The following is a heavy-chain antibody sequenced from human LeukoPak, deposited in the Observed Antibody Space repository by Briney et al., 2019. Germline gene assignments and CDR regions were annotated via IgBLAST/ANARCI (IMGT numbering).Heavy chain of an antibody. J-gene: IGHJ6*02. CDR2: IYFSGST. CDR1: GGSISSSSHY. D-gene: IGHD3-3*01. Sequence: SETLSLTCTVFGGSISSSSHYWGWIRQPPGEGLEWIGSIYFSGSTYYSPSLKSRVTISVDPSMNQFSLKVSSVTAADTAVYYCARYDFWSGSSSVGAMDVWGQGTTVTVSS. CDR3: ARYDFWSGSSSVGAMDV. V-gene: IGHV4-39*07.